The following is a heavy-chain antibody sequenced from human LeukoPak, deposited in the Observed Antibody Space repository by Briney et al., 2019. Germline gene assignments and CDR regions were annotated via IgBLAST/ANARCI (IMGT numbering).Heavy chain of an antibody. J-gene: IGHJ4*02. CDR1: GFTFSSYA. CDR2: ISVTGATT. V-gene: IGHV3-23*01. D-gene: IGHD3-16*01. Sequence: PGGSLRLSCAASGFTFSSYAMGWVRQAPGKGLEWVSAISVTGATTYHADSVKGRFMISRDNSKSSLYLQMNSLRAEDTAVYYCAKRIGGVNSFDHWGQGTLVTVSS. CDR3: AKRIGGVNSFDH.